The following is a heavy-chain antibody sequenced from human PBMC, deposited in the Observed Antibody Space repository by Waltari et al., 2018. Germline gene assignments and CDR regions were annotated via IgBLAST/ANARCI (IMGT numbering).Heavy chain of an antibody. CDR3: AKDGSSSPPSRRNYYGMDV. D-gene: IGHD6-13*01. Sequence: QVQLVESGGGVVQPGGSLRLPCAASGFPLSSYGMHWVRQAPGKGLEWVAFIRYDGSNKYYADSVKGRFTISRDNSKNTLYLQMNSLRAEDTAVYYCAKDGSSSPPSRRNYYGMDVWGQGTTVTVSS. CDR2: IRYDGSNK. J-gene: IGHJ6*02. CDR1: GFPLSSYG. V-gene: IGHV3-30*02.